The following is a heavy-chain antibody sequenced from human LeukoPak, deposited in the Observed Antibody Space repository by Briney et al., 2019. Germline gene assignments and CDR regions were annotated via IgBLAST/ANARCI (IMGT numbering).Heavy chain of an antibody. D-gene: IGHD3-10*01. CDR3: ARQKYYYGSGGLGY. CDR2: INHSGST. Sequence: SETLSLTCTVSGGSISSYYWSWIRQPPGKGLEWIGEINHSGSTNYNPSLKSRVTISVDTSKDQFSLKLSSVTAADTAVYYCARQKYYYGSGGLGYWGQGTLVTVSS. CDR1: GGSISSYY. V-gene: IGHV4-34*01. J-gene: IGHJ4*02.